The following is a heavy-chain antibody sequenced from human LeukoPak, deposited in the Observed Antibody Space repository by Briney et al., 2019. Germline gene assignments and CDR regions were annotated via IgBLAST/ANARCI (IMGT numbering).Heavy chain of an antibody. D-gene: IGHD3-16*01. J-gene: IGHJ3*02. V-gene: IGHV3-48*03. CDR3: ARVGWVLRYAFDI. CDR1: GFSLSSYE. CDR2: ISSRGSTI. Sequence: QTGGSLRLSCEASGFSLSSYEMNWVRQAPGKGPEWVSHISSRGSTIYYADSVKGRFTISRDNAKNSLYLQMNSLRAEDTAVYYCARVGWVLRYAFDIWGQGTMVTVSS.